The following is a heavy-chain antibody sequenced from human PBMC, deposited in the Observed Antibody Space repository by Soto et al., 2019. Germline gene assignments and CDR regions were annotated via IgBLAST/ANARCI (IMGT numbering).Heavy chain of an antibody. CDR2: LYKNDDT. V-gene: IGHV3-53*01. D-gene: IGHD3-10*01. Sequence: EVQLVEPGGGLIQPGGSLRLSCKASGFSVSSTYMSWVRQVPGKGLEWVSSLYKNDDTYYAESVRGRFTISRDSSKNSLYLQMSSLSADDTAVYYCARALGSVTKDFWGQGTLVTVSS. CDR3: ARALGSVTKDF. J-gene: IGHJ1*01. CDR1: GFSVSSTY.